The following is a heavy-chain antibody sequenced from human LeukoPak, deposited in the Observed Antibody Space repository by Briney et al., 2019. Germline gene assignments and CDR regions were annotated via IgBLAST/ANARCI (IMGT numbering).Heavy chain of an antibody. J-gene: IGHJ4*02. CDR3: ARAIKYYDFWSGYSGFDY. Sequence: SETLSLTCTVSGGSISSRSYYWGWIRQPPGKGLEWIGSIYYSGSTYYNPSLKSRVTISVDTSKNQFSLKLSSVTAADTAVYYCARAIKYYDFWSGYSGFDYWGQGTLVTVSS. CDR1: GGSISSRSYY. D-gene: IGHD3-3*01. CDR2: IYYSGST. V-gene: IGHV4-39*07.